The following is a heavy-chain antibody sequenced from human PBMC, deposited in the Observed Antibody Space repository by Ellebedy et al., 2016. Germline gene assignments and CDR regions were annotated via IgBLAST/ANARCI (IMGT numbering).Heavy chain of an antibody. CDR2: INPNSGDT. D-gene: IGHD2-21*01. V-gene: IGHV1-2*02. CDR1: GNTFISYY. CDR3: ARGYSYMDV. Sequence: ASVKVSXXASGNTFISYYIHWVRQAPGQGLEWMGWINPNSGDTTYAQKFQGRVTMTRDRSISTAYMELSGLRSDDTAVFYCARGYSYMDVWGKGTTVTVSS. J-gene: IGHJ6*04.